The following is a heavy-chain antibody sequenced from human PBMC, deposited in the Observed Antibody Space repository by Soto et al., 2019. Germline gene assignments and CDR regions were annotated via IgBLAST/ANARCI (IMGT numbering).Heavy chain of an antibody. J-gene: IGHJ5*02. CDR3: ARRTPGASETYYNSWFDP. Sequence: GASVKVSCKASGGTFNIHAISWLRQAPGQGLEWMGGITPMSRRTNYAPKFQGRVTLTAGESTSTSYMELTRLTSDDTAMYYCARRTPGASETYYNSWFDPWGQGTLVTVSS. D-gene: IGHD3-10*01. CDR1: GGTFNIHA. CDR2: ITPMSRRT. V-gene: IGHV1-69*13.